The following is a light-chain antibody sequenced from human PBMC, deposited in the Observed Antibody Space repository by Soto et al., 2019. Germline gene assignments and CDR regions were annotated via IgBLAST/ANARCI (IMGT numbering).Light chain of an antibody. CDR1: QDIRNS. J-gene: IGKJ5*01. CDR3: QQYENLVT. Sequence: DIQMTQSPSFLSASVRDRVATTCQASQDIRNSLNWYQQKPGTAPSPLIYGASNLETGVPSRSSGSGSGTDFSFSISSLQPEDIATYYCQQYENLVTFGQGTRWRL. V-gene: IGKV1-33*01. CDR2: GAS.